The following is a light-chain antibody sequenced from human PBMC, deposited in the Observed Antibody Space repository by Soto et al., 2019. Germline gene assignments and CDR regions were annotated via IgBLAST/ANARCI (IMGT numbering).Light chain of an antibody. V-gene: IGLV1-40*01. CDR3: QSYDSTLSDRDV. CDR1: SSNIGAGYD. J-gene: IGLJ1*01. Sequence: QSVLTQPPSVSGAPGQRVTISCTGSSSNIGAGYDVHWYQQRPGTAPKLLIFGNINRPSGVPDRFSGSKSGTSASLTITGLQAEYEGDYYCQSYDSTLSDRDVFGTGTKLTVL. CDR2: GNI.